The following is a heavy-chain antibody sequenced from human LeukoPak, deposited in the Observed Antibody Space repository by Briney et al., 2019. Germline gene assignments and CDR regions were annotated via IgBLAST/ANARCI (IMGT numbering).Heavy chain of an antibody. V-gene: IGHV3-30*02. D-gene: IGHD3-16*01. J-gene: IGHJ3*02. CDR1: GLTFSSYG. CDR2: IRYDGSNK. Sequence: GGSLRLSCAASGLTFSSYGMHWVRQAPGKGLEWVTFIRYDGSNKYYADSVKGRFTISRDNSKNTLYLQMNSLRAEDTAVYYCARDRGRNIAFDIWGQGTMVTVSS. CDR3: ARDRGRNIAFDI.